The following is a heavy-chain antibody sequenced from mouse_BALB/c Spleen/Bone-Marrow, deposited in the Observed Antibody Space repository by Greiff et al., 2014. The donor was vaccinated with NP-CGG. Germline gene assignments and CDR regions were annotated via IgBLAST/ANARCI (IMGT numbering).Heavy chain of an antibody. J-gene: IGHJ3*01. CDR1: GYTFTSYV. CDR3: AREGSTMITTEAWFAY. Sequence: VQLKESGPELVKPGASVKMSCKASGYTFTSYVMHWVKQKPGQGLEWIGYINPYNDGTKYNEKFKGKATLTSDKSSSTAYMELSSLTSEDSAVYYCAREGSTMITTEAWFAYWSQGTLVTVSA. V-gene: IGHV1-14*01. D-gene: IGHD2-4*01. CDR2: INPYNDGT.